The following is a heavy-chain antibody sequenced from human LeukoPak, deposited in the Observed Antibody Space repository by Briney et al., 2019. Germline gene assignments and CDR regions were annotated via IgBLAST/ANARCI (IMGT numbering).Heavy chain of an antibody. CDR1: GGSISSYY. CDR2: IYYSGST. Sequence: PSETLSLTCTVSGGSISSYYWSWIRQPPGKGLEWIGYIYYSGSTNYNPSLKSRVTISVDTSKNQFSLKLSSVTAADTAVYYCAREVEMATGSWAEGYYFDYWGQGTLVTVSS. J-gene: IGHJ4*02. V-gene: IGHV4-59*01. D-gene: IGHD5-24*01. CDR3: AREVEMATGSWAEGYYFDY.